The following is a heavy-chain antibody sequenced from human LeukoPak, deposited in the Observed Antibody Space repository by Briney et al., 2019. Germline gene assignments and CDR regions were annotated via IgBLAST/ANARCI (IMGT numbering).Heavy chain of an antibody. V-gene: IGHV3-74*01. Sequence: GGSLRLSCAASGLTFSTYWMHWVRQDPGKGLVWVSRISSDASITSYADPVKGRFTISRDNSNSTLYLQMNSLRAEDTAVYYCAKDRVHQLVGNAFDVWGQGTMVSVSS. CDR1: GLTFSTYW. D-gene: IGHD6-13*01. J-gene: IGHJ3*01. CDR2: ISSDASIT. CDR3: AKDRVHQLVGNAFDV.